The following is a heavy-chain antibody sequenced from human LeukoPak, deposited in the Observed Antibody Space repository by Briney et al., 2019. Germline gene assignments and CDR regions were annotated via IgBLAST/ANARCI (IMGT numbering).Heavy chain of an antibody. CDR2: IRSKASCGAI. D-gene: IGHD1-14*01. CDR1: GFNFGNYA. CDR3: TREVDGMSAY. V-gene: IGHV3-49*04. J-gene: IGHJ4*02. Sequence: GGSLRLSCTASGFNFGNYAVSWVRQAPGKGLEWLGFIRSKASCGAIEYDPSVDGRFTISRDDSKSIAYLQMTSLKTEDTATYFCTREVDGMSAYWGQGTLVTVSS.